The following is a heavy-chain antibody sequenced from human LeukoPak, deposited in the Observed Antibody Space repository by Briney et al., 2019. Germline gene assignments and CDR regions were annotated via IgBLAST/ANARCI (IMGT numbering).Heavy chain of an antibody. CDR2: INSDGSIT. J-gene: IGHJ6*04. CDR1: TFTFSGYW. Sequence: GGSLRLSCTASTFTFSGYWMYWVRQTPGKGLVWVSRINSDGSITTYADSVKGLFTMSRDNAKNTLYLQMNSLRAEDTAVYYCVRGLNVWGKGTTVTVSS. CDR3: VRGLNV. V-gene: IGHV3-74*01. D-gene: IGHD2-21*01.